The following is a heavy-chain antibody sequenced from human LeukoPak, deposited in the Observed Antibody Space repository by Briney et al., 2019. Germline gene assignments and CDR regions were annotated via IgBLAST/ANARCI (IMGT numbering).Heavy chain of an antibody. V-gene: IGHV4-39*01. Sequence: SETLSLTCTVSGGSISSSSYYWGWIRQPPGKGLGWIGSIYYSGSTYYNPSLKSRVTISVDTSKNQFSLKLSSVTAADTAVYYCARVPGGSYSYQTVDYWGQGTLVTVSS. D-gene: IGHD1-26*01. CDR2: IYYSGST. J-gene: IGHJ4*02. CDR1: GGSISSSSYY. CDR3: ARVPGGSYSYQTVDY.